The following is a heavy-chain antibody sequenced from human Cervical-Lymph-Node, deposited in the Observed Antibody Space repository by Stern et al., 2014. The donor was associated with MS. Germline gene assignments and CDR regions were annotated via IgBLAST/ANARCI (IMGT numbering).Heavy chain of an antibody. CDR3: ARAYFDSYGLDV. Sequence: VQLVESGADVKKPGASVKVSCKASSYTFSSYGIAWARQAPGQGLEWMGWISGYDGDTNYAPKLQGRVTLAPDSSTRTAYMEIRSLRFDDTAVYYCARAYFDSYGLDVWGQGTPVTVSS. D-gene: IGHD3-9*01. J-gene: IGHJ6*02. CDR1: SYTFSSYG. V-gene: IGHV1-18*04. CDR2: ISGYDGDT.